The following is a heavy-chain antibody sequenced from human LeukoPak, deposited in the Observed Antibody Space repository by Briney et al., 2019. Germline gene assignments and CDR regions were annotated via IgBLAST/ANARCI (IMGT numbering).Heavy chain of an antibody. V-gene: IGHV3-23*01. CDR2: ISGRGTST. CDR1: GLTFSTYA. CDR3: AKALDTAMVTRSFASDY. Sequence: TGGSLRLSCAASGLTFSTYAMTWVRQAPGKGLEWVSGISGRGTSTYYADSVKGRFTISRDSSKNTLYLQMNSLRAEDTAVYYCAKALDTAMVTRSFASDYWGQGTLVTVSS. J-gene: IGHJ4*02. D-gene: IGHD5-18*01.